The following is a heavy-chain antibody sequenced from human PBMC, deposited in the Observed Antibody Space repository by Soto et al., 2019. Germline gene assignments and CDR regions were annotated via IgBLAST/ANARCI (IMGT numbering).Heavy chain of an antibody. V-gene: IGHV1-58*01. CDR3: APGTDMVQCAFAI. CDR2: IVVGSGNT. D-gene: IGHD5-18*01. J-gene: IGHJ3*02. Sequence: EASVKVSCKASGFTFTSSAVQWVRQARGQRLEWIGWIVVGSGNTNYAQKFQERVTITRDMSTSTAYMELSSMRSEDTAGYYWAPGTDMVQCAFAIWAQGTMVTVSS. CDR1: GFTFTSSA.